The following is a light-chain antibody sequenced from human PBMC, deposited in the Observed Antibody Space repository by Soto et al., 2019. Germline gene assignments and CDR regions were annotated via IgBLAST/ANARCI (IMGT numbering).Light chain of an antibody. V-gene: IGKV3-11*01. Sequence: IVLTQSPVTLSLSPGERATLSCRASQSVMTYLAWYQQKPGQAPRLLIYDATKRAAGIPARFSGSGSGTEFTLTISSLQPDDLATYYCQQYNNYFWAFGQGTKVDIK. CDR1: QSVMTY. CDR3: QQYNNYFWA. J-gene: IGKJ1*01. CDR2: DAT.